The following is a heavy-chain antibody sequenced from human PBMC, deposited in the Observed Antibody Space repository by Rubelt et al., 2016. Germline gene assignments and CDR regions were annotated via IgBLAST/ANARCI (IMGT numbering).Heavy chain of an antibody. D-gene: IGHD6-19*01. V-gene: IGHV4-39*07. CDR1: GGSISSSSYY. J-gene: IGHJ5*02. Sequence: QLQLQESGPGLVKPSETLSLTCTVSGGSISSSSYYWGWIRQPPGKGLEWIGEIYHSGSTNYNPSLKSRVTLSVDKSKNQFPLKRRSVTAAETAICYWARDPWMVPLLFDPGGQGTLVTVSS. CDR2: IYHSGST. CDR3: ARDPWMVPLLFDP.